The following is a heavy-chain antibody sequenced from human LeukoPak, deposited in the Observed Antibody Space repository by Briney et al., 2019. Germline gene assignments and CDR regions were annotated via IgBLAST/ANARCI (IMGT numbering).Heavy chain of an antibody. CDR3: AREGSYCVGGDCYSFDF. Sequence: ASVKVSCKASGYTFTGYYIHWVRQAPGQGPEWMGWMHPGNGNTRYAEKFQGRVTMTRDTSINTAYMDLSSLRSDDTAVYYCAREGSYCVGGDCYSFDFWGQGTLITVSS. V-gene: IGHV1-2*02. CDR1: GYTFTGYY. J-gene: IGHJ4*02. D-gene: IGHD2-21*02. CDR2: MHPGNGNT.